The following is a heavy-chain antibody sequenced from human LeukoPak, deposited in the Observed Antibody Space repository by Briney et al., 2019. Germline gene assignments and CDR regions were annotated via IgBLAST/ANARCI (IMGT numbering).Heavy chain of an antibody. CDR3: ARDPGGGFSAFHL. D-gene: IGHD4-23*01. CDR1: GFTFSTYN. CDR2: ISSSASDI. Sequence: GGSLRLSCAASGFTFSTYNINWVRQAPGKGLEWLLYISSSASDIYYADSLRGRFTITRDNANNSLYLQMNSLRDEDTAVYYCARDPGGGFSAFHLWGEGTMVTVSS. J-gene: IGHJ3*01. V-gene: IGHV3-48*02.